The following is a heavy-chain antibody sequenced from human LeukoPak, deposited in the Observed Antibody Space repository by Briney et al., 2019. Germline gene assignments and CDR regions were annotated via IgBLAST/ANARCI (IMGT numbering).Heavy chain of an antibody. CDR2: MNPNSGNT. D-gene: IGHD3-10*01. Sequence: ASVKVSCKASGYTFTSYDINWVRQATGQGLEWMGWMNPNSGNTGYAQKFQGRVTITRNTSISTAYMELSSLRSEDTAVYYCARGPSHGDWFDPWGQGTLVTVSS. CDR3: ARGPSHGDWFDP. V-gene: IGHV1-8*03. CDR1: GYTFTSYD. J-gene: IGHJ5*02.